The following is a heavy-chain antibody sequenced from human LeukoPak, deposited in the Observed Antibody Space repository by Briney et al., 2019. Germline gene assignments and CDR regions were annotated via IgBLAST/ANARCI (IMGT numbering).Heavy chain of an antibody. D-gene: IGHD6-13*01. J-gene: IGHJ4*02. CDR1: SGSITSYY. Sequence: KPSETLSLTCTVSSGSITSYYWSWVRQPAGKGLEWIGRIYSTGSTNYNPSLKSRATMSVDTSKNQFSLKLSSVTAADTAVYYCAREVKSSAGPASRREFDCWGQGTLVTVSS. CDR3: AREVKSSAGPASRREFDC. V-gene: IGHV4-4*07. CDR2: IYSTGST.